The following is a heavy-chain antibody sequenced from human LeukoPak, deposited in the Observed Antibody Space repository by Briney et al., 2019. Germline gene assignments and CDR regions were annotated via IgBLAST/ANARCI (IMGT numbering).Heavy chain of an antibody. Sequence: GASVKVSCKASGYTFTSYDINWVRQATGQGLERMGWMNPNSGNIGYVQKFQGRVTMTRNTSISTAYMELSSLRSEDTAVYYCVRYYYYGMDVWGQGTTVTVSS. D-gene: IGHD3-3*01. CDR2: MNPNSGNI. CDR3: VRYYYYGMDV. V-gene: IGHV1-8*01. CDR1: GYTFTSYD. J-gene: IGHJ6*02.